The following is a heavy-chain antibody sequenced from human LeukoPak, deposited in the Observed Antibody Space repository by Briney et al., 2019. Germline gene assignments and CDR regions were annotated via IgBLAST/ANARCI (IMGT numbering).Heavy chain of an antibody. D-gene: IGHD6-13*01. Sequence: GGSLRLSCAASGFTFNNFAMHWVRPAPGKGLEWVSGISWNSGSIGYVDSVKGRFTISRDNAKSSLYLQMNSLGAEDVALYYCAKGRGTQQLAALDFWGQGTRVTVSS. J-gene: IGHJ4*02. CDR2: ISWNSGSI. V-gene: IGHV3-9*03. CDR3: AKGRGTQQLAALDF. CDR1: GFTFNNFA.